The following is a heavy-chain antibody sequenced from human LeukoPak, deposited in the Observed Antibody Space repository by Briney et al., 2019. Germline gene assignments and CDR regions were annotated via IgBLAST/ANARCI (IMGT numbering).Heavy chain of an antibody. CDR2: INPSGGST. V-gene: IGHV1-46*01. Sequence: ASVKVSCKASGYTFTGYYIHWVRQAPGQGLEWMRIINPSGGSTSYAQKFQGRVTMTRNTSISTAYMELNSLRSEDTAVYYCARGGYSSSGIDYWGQGTLVTVSS. J-gene: IGHJ4*02. CDR1: GYTFTGYY. D-gene: IGHD6-13*01. CDR3: ARGGYSSSGIDY.